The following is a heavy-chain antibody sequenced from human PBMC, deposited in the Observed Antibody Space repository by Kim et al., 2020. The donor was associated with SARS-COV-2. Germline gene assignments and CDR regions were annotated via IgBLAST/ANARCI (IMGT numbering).Heavy chain of an antibody. CDR1: GFTFSSYA. D-gene: IGHD3-3*01. Sequence: GGSLRLSCAASGFTFSSYAMSWVRQAPGKGLEWVSAISGSGGSTYYADSVKGRFTISRDNSKNTQYLQMNSLRAEDTAVYYCAKDRRRDEVTIFGVVIIRWGFDPWGQGTLVTVSS. V-gene: IGHV3-23*01. CDR3: AKDRRRDEVTIFGVVIIRWGFDP. J-gene: IGHJ5*02. CDR2: ISGSGGST.